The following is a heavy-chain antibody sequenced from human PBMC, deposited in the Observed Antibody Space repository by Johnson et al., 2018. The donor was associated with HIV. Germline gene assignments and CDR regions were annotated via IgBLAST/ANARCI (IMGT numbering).Heavy chain of an antibody. V-gene: IGHV3-20*04. J-gene: IGHJ3*02. CDR1: GFTFSSYA. CDR2: INWNGGST. Sequence: VQLVESGGGVVQPGRSLRLSCAASGFTFSSYAMHWVRQAPGKGLEWVSGINWNGGSTGYADSVKGRFTISRDNAKNSLYLQMNSLRAEDTALYYCASDTYCSSTSCSDGYAAFDIWGQGTMVTVSS. D-gene: IGHD2-2*01. CDR3: ASDTYCSSTSCSDGYAAFDI.